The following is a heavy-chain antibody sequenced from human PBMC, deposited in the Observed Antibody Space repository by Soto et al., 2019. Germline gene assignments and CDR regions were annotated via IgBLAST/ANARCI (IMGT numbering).Heavy chain of an antibody. J-gene: IGHJ4*02. CDR1: GGSISSGSYY. V-gene: IGHV4-39*01. D-gene: IGHD2-21*02. CDR3: ARQAYCGGDCYYYFDY. CDR2: IYYSGST. Sequence: SETLSLTCTVSGGSISSGSYYWGWIRQPPGKGLEWIGRIYYSGSTYYNPSLKSQVTTSVDTSKKQFSLKMSSVTAADTVVYYCARQAYCGGDCYYYFDYWGQGTLVTVSS.